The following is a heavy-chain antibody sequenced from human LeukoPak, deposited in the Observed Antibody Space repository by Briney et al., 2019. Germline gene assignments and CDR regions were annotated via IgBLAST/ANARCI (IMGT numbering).Heavy chain of an antibody. V-gene: IGHV1-24*01. CDR1: GYTLTELS. J-gene: IGHJ3*02. CDR2: FDPEDGET. Sequence: ASVKVSCKVSGYTLTELSMHWVRQAPGKGLEWMGGFDPEDGETIYAQKFQGRVTMTEDTSTDTAYMELSSLRSEDTAVYYCATRPDYGDYVDAFDIWGQGTIVTVSS. CDR3: ATRPDYGDYVDAFDI. D-gene: IGHD4-17*01.